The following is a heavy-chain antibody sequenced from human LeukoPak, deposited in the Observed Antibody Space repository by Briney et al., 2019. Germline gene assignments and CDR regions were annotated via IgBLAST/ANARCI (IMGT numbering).Heavy chain of an antibody. J-gene: IGHJ5*02. V-gene: IGHV3-7*01. CDR3: ARVISYGWFDP. CDR2: IKQDGSEK. Sequence: GGSLRLSCAASGFTFSTYLMSWARQAPGKGLEWVANIKQDGSEKYYVESAKGRFTISRDNAKNSLYLQMNSLRAEDTAVYYCARVISYGWFDPWGQGTLVTVSA. CDR1: GFTFSTYL. D-gene: IGHD3-16*01.